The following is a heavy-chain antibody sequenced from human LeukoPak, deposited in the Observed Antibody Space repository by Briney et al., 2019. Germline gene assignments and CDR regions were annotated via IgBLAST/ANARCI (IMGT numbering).Heavy chain of an antibody. J-gene: IGHJ4*02. CDR2: IIPILGIA. D-gene: IGHD3-22*01. CDR1: GGTFSSYA. V-gene: IGHV1-69*04. Sequence: SVKVSCKASGGTFSSYAISWVRQAPGQGLEWMGRIIPILGIANYAQKLQGRVTMTTDTSTSTAYMELRSLRSDDTAVYYCAKLPTIGYDSSGYYFDYWGQGTLVTVSS. CDR3: AKLPTIGYDSSGYYFDY.